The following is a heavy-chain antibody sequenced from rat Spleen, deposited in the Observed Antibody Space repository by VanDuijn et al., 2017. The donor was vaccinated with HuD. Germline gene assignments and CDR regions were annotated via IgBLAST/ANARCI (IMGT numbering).Heavy chain of an antibody. J-gene: IGHJ2*01. CDR3: AKDSGNNYYFDY. D-gene: IGHD1-10*01. V-gene: IGHV5-29*01. CDR2: ISYDGSNT. Sequence: EVHLVESGGGLVQPGRSLKLSCTASGFTYSNYVMAWVRQAPTKGLEWVATISYDGSNTYYRDSVKGRFTISRDNAKNTLYLQMDSLRSEDTATYYCAKDSGNNYYFDYWGQGVMVTVSS. CDR1: GFTYSNYV.